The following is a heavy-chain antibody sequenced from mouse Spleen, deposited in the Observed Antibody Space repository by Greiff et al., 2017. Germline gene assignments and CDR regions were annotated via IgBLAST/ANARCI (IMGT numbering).Heavy chain of an antibody. CDR1: GYTFTSYW. CDR2: IHPNSGST. V-gene: IGHV1-64*01. CDR3: ARYYYGSSEGDY. J-gene: IGHJ2*01. D-gene: IGHD1-1*01. Sequence: VQLQQSGAELVKPGASVKLSCKASGYTFTSYWMHWVKQRPGQGLEWIGMIHPNSGSTNYNEKFKSKATLTVDKSSSTAYMQLSSLTSEDSAVYYCARYYYGSSEGDYWGQGTTLTVSS.